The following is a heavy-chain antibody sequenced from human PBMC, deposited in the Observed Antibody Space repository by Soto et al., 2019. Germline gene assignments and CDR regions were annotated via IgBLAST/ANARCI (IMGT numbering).Heavy chain of an antibody. Sequence: GGSLRLSCAASGFTFSTYTMNWVRQAPGKGLEWVSSISAGSRSIYYTDSLKGRSTVSRDNPKNSLYLQINSLKADDTAVYYCARSTPGNPFDIWGQGTMVTVSS. J-gene: IGHJ3*02. CDR1: GFTFSTYT. CDR3: ARSTPGNPFDI. D-gene: IGHD3-10*01. CDR2: ISAGSRSI. V-gene: IGHV3-21*01.